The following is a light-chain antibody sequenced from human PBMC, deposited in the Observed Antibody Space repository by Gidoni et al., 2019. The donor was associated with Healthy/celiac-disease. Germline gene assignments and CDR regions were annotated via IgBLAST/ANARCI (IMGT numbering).Light chain of an antibody. CDR2: QDS. J-gene: IGLJ1*01. CDR1: KLGDKY. Sequence: SYELTQPPSVSVSPGQTASITCSGDKLGDKYACWYQQKPGQSPALVIYQDSKRPSGIPERFSGSNSGNTATLTISGTQAMDEADYYCQAWDSTHNYVFGTGTKVTVL. CDR3: QAWDSTHNYV. V-gene: IGLV3-1*01.